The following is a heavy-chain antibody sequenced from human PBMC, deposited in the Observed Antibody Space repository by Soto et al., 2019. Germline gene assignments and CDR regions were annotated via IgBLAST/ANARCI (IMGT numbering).Heavy chain of an antibody. V-gene: IGHV3-23*01. CDR3: AKVRGLLRFGEFPGWFDP. J-gene: IGHJ5*02. CDR1: GFTFSSYS. CDR2: ISGSGGST. Sequence: LRLSCAASGFTFSSYSMSWVRQAPGKGLEWVSAISGSGGSTYYADSVKGRFTISRDNSKNTLYLQMNSLRAEDTAVYYCAKVRGLLRFGEFPGWFDPWGQGTLVTVSS. D-gene: IGHD3-10*01.